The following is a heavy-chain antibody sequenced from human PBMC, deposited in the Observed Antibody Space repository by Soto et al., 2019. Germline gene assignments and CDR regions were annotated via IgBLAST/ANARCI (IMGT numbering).Heavy chain of an antibody. Sequence: SRYWGRQDQGKKMEWVSSISSSSSCIYYADSVKGRFTISRDNAKNSLYLQMNSLRAEDTAVYYCAREFIVVVPAALDVWGQGTTVTVSS. V-gene: IGHV3-21*01. CDR3: AREFIVVVPAALDV. CDR1: S. CDR2: ISSSSSCI. D-gene: IGHD2-2*01. J-gene: IGHJ6*02.